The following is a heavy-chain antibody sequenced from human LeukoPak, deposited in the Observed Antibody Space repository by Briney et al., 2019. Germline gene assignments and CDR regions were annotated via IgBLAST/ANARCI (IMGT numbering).Heavy chain of an antibody. CDR2: INAGNGNT. Sequence: ASVKVSCKASGYTFTSYAMHWVRQAPGQRLEWMGWINAGNGNTKYSQKFQGRVTITRDTSASTAYMELSSLRSEDTAVYYCARDPGDVLLWFGEFSHFDYWGQGTLVTVSS. D-gene: IGHD3-10*01. CDR1: GYTFTSYA. CDR3: ARDPGDVLLWFGEFSHFDY. J-gene: IGHJ4*02. V-gene: IGHV1-3*01.